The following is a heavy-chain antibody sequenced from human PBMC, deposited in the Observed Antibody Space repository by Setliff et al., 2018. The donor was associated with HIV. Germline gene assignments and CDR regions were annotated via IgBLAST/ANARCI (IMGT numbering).Heavy chain of an antibody. J-gene: IGHJ3*02. V-gene: IGHV4-34*01. D-gene: IGHD2-21*02. CDR2: ISHSGIT. CDR3: ARAGSDYAYDI. CDR1: GGSFSGYF. Sequence: SETLSLTCAVYGGSFSGYFWTWIRQPPGKGLEWIGEISHSGITNYNPSLKNRVTLSVDTSKNQFSLKLSSVTAADTAVYYCARAGSDYAYDIWGQGTKVTVSS.